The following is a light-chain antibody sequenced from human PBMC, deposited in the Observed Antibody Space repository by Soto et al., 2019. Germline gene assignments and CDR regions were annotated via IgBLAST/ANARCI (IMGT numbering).Light chain of an antibody. V-gene: IGKV3-15*01. CDR3: QQYSNWPPLYT. CDR1: QSVSSY. CDR2: DAS. J-gene: IGKJ2*01. Sequence: EIVMTQSPATLSVSPGERATLSCWASQSVSSYLAWYQQKPGLPPRLLIYDASTRATGIPDRFSGSGSGTDFTLTISSLQSADFAVYYCQQYSNWPPLYTFGRGTKLEIK.